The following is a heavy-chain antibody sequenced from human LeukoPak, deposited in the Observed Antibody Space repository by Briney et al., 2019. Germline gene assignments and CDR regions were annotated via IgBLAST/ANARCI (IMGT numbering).Heavy chain of an antibody. CDR1: GGSFSGYY. Sequence: SETLSLTCAVYGGSFSGYYWSWIRQPPGKGLEWIGEINHSGSTNYNPSLKSRVTISVDTSKNQFSLKLSSVTAADTAVYYCARAPHCSSTSCYRDYFDYWGQGTLVTVSS. J-gene: IGHJ4*02. D-gene: IGHD2-2*01. CDR3: ARAPHCSSTSCYRDYFDY. V-gene: IGHV4-34*01. CDR2: INHSGST.